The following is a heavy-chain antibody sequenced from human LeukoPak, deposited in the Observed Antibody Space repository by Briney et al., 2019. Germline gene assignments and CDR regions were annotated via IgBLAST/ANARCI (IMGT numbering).Heavy chain of an antibody. Sequence: GRSLRLSCAASGFTFSRYDMHWVRQAAGKGLEWVSAITIAGDTYYPGSVKGRFTISRENAKNSLYLQMNSLRAGDTAVYYCARTTVTTGPYWYFDLWGRGTLVTVSS. CDR2: ITIAGDT. D-gene: IGHD4-17*01. CDR3: ARTTVTTGPYWYFDL. J-gene: IGHJ2*01. V-gene: IGHV3-13*01. CDR1: GFTFSRYD.